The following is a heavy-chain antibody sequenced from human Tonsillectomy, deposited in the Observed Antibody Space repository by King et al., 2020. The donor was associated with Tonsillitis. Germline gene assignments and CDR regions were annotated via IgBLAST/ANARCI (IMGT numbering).Heavy chain of an antibody. J-gene: IGHJ4*02. CDR3: ARDQAATGTALDY. V-gene: IGHV1-18*01. CDR1: GYTFTSYG. CDR2: ISTYNGHT. Sequence: VQLVESGAEVKKPGASVKVSCKASGYTFTSYGISWVRQAPGQGREWMGWISTYNGHTKSAPKLQGRVTMTTDTSTSTVNMELRSLKSDDTAVYYCARDQAATGTALDYWGQGTLVTVSS. D-gene: IGHD6-13*01.